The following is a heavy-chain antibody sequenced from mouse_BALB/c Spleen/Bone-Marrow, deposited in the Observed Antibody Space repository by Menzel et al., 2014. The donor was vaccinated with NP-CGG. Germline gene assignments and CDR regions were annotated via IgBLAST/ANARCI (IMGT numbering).Heavy chain of an antibody. Sequence: QLQQSGAELVKPGASVKLSCKASGYTFTNYWMHWVKQRPGQGLEWIGEINPSNGRTNYNEKFKSKATLTVDKSSSTAYMQLSSLTSEDSAVYYCARGFDYWGQGTTLTVSS. CDR1: GYTFTNYW. CDR2: INPSNGRT. V-gene: IGHV1S81*02. CDR3: ARGFDY. J-gene: IGHJ2*01.